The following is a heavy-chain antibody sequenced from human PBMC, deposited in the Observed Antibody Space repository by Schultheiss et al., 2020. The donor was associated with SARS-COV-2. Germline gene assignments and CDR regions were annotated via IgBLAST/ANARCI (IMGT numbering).Heavy chain of an antibody. CDR3: ARDRKWIDYRPGSGMDV. CDR1: GFSVTPYY. D-gene: IGHD5-12*01. J-gene: IGHJ6*02. CDR2: INRSGST. Sequence: SETLSLTCAVSGFSVTPYYWGWIRQPPGKGLEWIGEINRSGSTNYNPSLKSRVTISVDTSKKQFSLKLNSVTAADTAVYYCARDRKWIDYRPGSGMDVWGQGTTVTVSS. V-gene: IGHV4-34*01.